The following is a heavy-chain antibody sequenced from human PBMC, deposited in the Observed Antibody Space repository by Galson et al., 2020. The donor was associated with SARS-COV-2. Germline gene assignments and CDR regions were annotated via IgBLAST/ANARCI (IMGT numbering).Heavy chain of an antibody. CDR3: AREGGTTRFYFDY. D-gene: IGHD2-2*01. V-gene: IGHV3-66*01. CDR2: IHSGGST. CDR1: GFTISGNY. J-gene: IGHJ4*02. Sequence: TGGSLRLSCAGSGFTISGNYMSWVRHAPGKGLEWVSVIHSGGSTYYADSVKGRFTISRDNSKNMLYLQMNSLRAEDTAVYYCAREGGTTRFYFDYWGQGTLVTVSS.